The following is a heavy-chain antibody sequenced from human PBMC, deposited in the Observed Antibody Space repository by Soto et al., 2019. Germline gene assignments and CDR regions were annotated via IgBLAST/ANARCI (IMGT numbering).Heavy chain of an antibody. CDR1: GYIFTGHY. Sequence: ASVKVACKASGYIFTGHYLNWVLQGPGRGRESVGSIDPDSGETGYSEKYYGRLTLGRDTAIDTAYMETTRLTLDDTAIYYCARGPCEWGQGTLVTVS. J-gene: IGHJ4*02. V-gene: IGHV1-2*02. CDR2: IDPDSGET. CDR3: ARGPCE.